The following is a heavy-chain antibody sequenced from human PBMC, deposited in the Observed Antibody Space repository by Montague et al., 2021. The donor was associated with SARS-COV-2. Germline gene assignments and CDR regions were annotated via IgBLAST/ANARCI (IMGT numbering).Heavy chain of an antibody. V-gene: IGHV3-15*01. D-gene: IGHD2-15*01. CDR2: IKSKTDGGTX. J-gene: IGHJ5*02. CDR1: GFTFSKAW. CDR3: TTDRPVVVVAALWSINWFDP. Sequence: SLRLSCAASGFTFSKAWMSWVRQAPGKGLEWVGRIKSKTDGGTXXXAXXXKGXFTISRDDSKNTLYLQMNSLKTEDTAVYYCTTDRPVVVVAALWSINWFDPWGQGTLVTVSS.